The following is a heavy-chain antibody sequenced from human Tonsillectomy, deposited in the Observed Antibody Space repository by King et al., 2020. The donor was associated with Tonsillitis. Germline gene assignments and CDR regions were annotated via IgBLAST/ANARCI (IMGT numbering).Heavy chain of an antibody. CDR1: GFTVSINY. J-gene: IGHJ6*02. D-gene: IGHD3-22*01. CDR3: ARVCLGGYYDESAYGMDV. Sequence: VQLVESGGGLIQPGGSLRLSCAASGFTVSINYMSCVRQAPGKGLEWVSVIYSGGSTYYADSVKGRFTISRDNSKNTLYFQMNSLRAEDTAVYYCARVCLGGYYDESAYGMDVWGQGTTVTVSS. CDR2: IYSGGST. V-gene: IGHV3-53*01.